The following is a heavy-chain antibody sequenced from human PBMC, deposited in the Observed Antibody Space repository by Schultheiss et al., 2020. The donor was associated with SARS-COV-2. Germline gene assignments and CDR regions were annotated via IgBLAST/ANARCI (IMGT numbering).Heavy chain of an antibody. V-gene: IGHV4-31*09. J-gene: IGHJ6*02. D-gene: IGHD6-19*01. Sequence: SETLSLTCTVSGGSISSGGYYWNWIRQHPGKGLEWIGYIYYSGSTYYNPSLKSRITMSVDTSKTQFSLKLSSVTAADTAVYYCEGGRFNGMDVWGQGTTVTVSS. CDR3: EGGRFNGMDV. CDR2: IYYSGST. CDR1: GGSISSGGYY.